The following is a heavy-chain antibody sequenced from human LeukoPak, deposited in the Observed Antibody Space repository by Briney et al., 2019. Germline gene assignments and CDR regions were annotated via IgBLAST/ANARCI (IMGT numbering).Heavy chain of an antibody. D-gene: IGHD5-24*01. Sequence: PGGSLRLSCAASGFTFDDYAMHWVRQAPGKGLYWVSVISGDGGSTDYADSVKGRFTISRDNSKNSLYLQMNSLRTEDTALYYCAKVGRSRWNQVDYWGQGTLVTVSS. CDR2: ISGDGGST. CDR1: GFTFDDYA. J-gene: IGHJ4*02. V-gene: IGHV3-43*02. CDR3: AKVGRSRWNQVDY.